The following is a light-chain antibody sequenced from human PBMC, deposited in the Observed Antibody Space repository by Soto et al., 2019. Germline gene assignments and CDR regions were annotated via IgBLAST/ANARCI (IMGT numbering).Light chain of an antibody. Sequence: QSALTQPASVSGSPGQSIPISCTGTSSDVGGYNYVSWYQQHPGKAPKLIIYKVSNRPSGVSNRFSGSKSGNTASLTISGLQSEDEADYYCISYTRSTSYVFGTGTKVTVL. CDR1: SSDVGGYNY. J-gene: IGLJ1*01. V-gene: IGLV2-14*01. CDR2: KVS. CDR3: ISYTRSTSYV.